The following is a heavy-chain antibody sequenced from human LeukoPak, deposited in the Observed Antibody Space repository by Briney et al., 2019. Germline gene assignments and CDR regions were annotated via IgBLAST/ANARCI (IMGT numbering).Heavy chain of an antibody. Sequence: GGSLRLSCAASGFTFSSSTMSWVRQAPGKGLEWVSSFSGGDGSPYHADSVKGRFTISRDNSKSTLYLQMNSLRAEDTAIYYCAKNGWLRSSGLWGDYWGQGALVTVSS. CDR3: AKNGWLRSSGLWGDY. CDR1: GFTFSSST. J-gene: IGHJ4*02. D-gene: IGHD5-12*01. V-gene: IGHV3-23*01. CDR2: FSGGDGSP.